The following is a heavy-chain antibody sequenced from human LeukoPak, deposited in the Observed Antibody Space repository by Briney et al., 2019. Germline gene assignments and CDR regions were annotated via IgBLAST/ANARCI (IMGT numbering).Heavy chain of an antibody. Sequence: GASVKVSCKASGYTFTGYFMHWVRQAPGQGLEWMGWINPNSGGTNYAQKFQGRVTMTSDTSISTAYIELTRLRSDGTAVYYCARDLDGSSGCDYWGQGTLVTVSS. V-gene: IGHV1-2*02. J-gene: IGHJ4*02. CDR3: ARDLDGSSGCDY. D-gene: IGHD6-13*01. CDR1: GYTFTGYF. CDR2: INPNSGGT.